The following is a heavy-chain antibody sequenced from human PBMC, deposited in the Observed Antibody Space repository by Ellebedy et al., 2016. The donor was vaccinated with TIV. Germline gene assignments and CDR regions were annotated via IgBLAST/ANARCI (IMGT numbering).Heavy chain of an antibody. CDR2: VSPVSGTT. D-gene: IGHD3-10*01. V-gene: IGHV1-46*01. CDR1: GFTLINYY. CDR3: AGGIYGSGGYAGDF. J-gene: IGHJ4*02. Sequence: ASVKVSCKASGFTLINYYIHWVRRAPGQGLEWMGIVSPVSGTTSNAPKFQGRVTMTRDTSTNTAYMELTSLKSEDTAIYYCAGGIYGSGGYAGDFWGQGTLVTVSS.